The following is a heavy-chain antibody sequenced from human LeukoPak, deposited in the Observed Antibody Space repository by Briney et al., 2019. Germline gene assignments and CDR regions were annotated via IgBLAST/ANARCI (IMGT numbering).Heavy chain of an antibody. CDR2: IKQDGSEK. Sequence: PGGSLRLSCTASGFTFSTYWMSWVRQAPGKGPEWVANIKQDGSEKYYVDSVKGRFTISRDNAKNSLYLQMDSLRADDTAVHYCARDKLHGPTLLDYWGQGTLVTVSS. J-gene: IGHJ4*02. CDR1: GFTFSTYW. V-gene: IGHV3-7*01. CDR3: ARDKLHGPTLLDY. D-gene: IGHD2-21*01.